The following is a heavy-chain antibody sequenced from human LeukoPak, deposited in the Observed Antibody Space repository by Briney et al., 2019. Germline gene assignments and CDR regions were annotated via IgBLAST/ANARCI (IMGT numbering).Heavy chain of an antibody. Sequence: GGSLRLSCAASGFTFSSYGMSWVRQAPGKGLEWVSAISGSGGSTYYADSVKGRFTISRDNSKNTLYLQMNSLRAEDTAVYYCAKGSRAGNHAFDIWGQGTMVTVSS. CDR3: AKGSRAGNHAFDI. J-gene: IGHJ3*02. CDR2: ISGSGGST. CDR1: GFTFSSYG. D-gene: IGHD1-1*01. V-gene: IGHV3-23*01.